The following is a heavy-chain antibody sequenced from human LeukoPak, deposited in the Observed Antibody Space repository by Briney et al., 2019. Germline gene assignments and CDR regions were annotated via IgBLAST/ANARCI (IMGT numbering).Heavy chain of an antibody. J-gene: IGHJ4*02. CDR1: GGSISSYY. CDR2: INHSGST. Sequence: SETLSLTCTVSGGSISSYYWSWIRQPPGKGLEWIGEINHSGSTNYNPSLKSRVTISVDTSKNQFSLKLSSVTAADTAVYYCARGLVRIAAAGTPIDYWGQGTLVTVSS. D-gene: IGHD6-13*01. V-gene: IGHV4-34*01. CDR3: ARGLVRIAAAGTPIDY.